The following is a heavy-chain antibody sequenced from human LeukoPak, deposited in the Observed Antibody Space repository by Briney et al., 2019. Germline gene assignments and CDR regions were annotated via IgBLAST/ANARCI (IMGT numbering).Heavy chain of an antibody. Sequence: GGSLRLSCAASGFTFSSYSMNWVRQAPGKGLEGVSYISSSSSTIYYADSVKGRFTISRDNAKNSLYLQMNSLRAEDTAVYYCASLHDPYYYYMDVWGKGTTVTVSS. J-gene: IGHJ6*03. D-gene: IGHD1-1*01. CDR2: ISSSSSTI. CDR1: GFTFSSYS. CDR3: ASLHDPYYYYMDV. V-gene: IGHV3-48*04.